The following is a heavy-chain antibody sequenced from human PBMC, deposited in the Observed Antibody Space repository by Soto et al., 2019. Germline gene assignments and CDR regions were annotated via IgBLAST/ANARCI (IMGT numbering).Heavy chain of an antibody. CDR2: ISYDGSNK. V-gene: IGHV3-30-3*01. Sequence: PGGSLRLSCAASGFTFSSYAMHWVRQAPGKGLEWVAVISYDGSNKYYADSVKGRFTISRDNSKNTLYLQMNSLRAEDTAVYYCARGYYDFWSGYYISPYGMDVWGQGTTVTV. J-gene: IGHJ6*02. CDR3: ARGYYDFWSGYYISPYGMDV. CDR1: GFTFSSYA. D-gene: IGHD3-3*01.